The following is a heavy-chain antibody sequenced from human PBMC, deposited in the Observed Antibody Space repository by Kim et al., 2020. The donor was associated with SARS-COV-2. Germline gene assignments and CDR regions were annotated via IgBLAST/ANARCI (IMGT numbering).Heavy chain of an antibody. CDR3: GRDGLMGKPGQLDP. Sequence: GGSLRLSCVASGFTFSNFDMNWVRQAPGEGPEWVAYIWVDGNHKFYADSVKGRVTISRDKAKNTLYLQMNSLRVDDTAVYYCGRDGLMGKPGQLDPWGQGALVIASS. CDR1: GFTFSNFD. V-gene: IGHV3-33*08. CDR2: IWVDGNHK. D-gene: IGHD2-8*01. J-gene: IGHJ5*02.